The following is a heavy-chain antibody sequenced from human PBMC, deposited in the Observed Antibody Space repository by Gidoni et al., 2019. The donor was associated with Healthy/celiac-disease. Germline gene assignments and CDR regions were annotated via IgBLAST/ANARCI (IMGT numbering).Heavy chain of an antibody. CDR1: GFSLSTSRMC. D-gene: IGHD3-22*01. J-gene: IGHJ4*02. V-gene: IGHV2-70*01. Sequence: QVPLRESGPALVKLTQTLTLTCLFSGFSLSTSRMCVSWIRQPPGKALEWLALIDWDNDKYYSTSLKTRLTSSKDTSKNQVVLTMTNMDPVDTAAYYGARIRCSYYYDSSGYFDYWGQGTLVTVSS. CDR3: ARIRCSYYYDSSGYFDY. CDR2: IDWDNDK.